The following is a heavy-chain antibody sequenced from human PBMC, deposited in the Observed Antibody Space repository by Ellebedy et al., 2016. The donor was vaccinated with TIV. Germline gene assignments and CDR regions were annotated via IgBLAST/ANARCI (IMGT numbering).Heavy chain of an antibody. D-gene: IGHD1-1*01. J-gene: IGHJ6*03. CDR2: MNPNSGNT. CDR1: GYTFTSYD. V-gene: IGHV1-8*01. CDR3: ARGGVQLEYYYYMDV. Sequence: ASVKVSXKASGYTFTSYDINWVRQATGQGLEWMGWMNPNSGNTGYAQKFQGRVTMTRNTSISTAYMELSSLRSEDTAVYYCARGGVQLEYYYYMDVWGKGTTVTVSS.